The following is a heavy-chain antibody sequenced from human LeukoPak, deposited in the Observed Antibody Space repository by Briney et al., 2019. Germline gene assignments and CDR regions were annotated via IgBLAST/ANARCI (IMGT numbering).Heavy chain of an antibody. Sequence: GGSLRLSCAASGFTFSSYWMSWVRQAPGKGLEWVADIKQDGSEKYYVDSAKGRFTISRDSARNSLYLQMNSLRAEDTAVYYCARDSPLGTDFDYWGQGTLVTVSS. J-gene: IGHJ4*02. CDR3: ARDSPLGTDFDY. D-gene: IGHD1-1*01. CDR2: IKQDGSEK. CDR1: GFTFSSYW. V-gene: IGHV3-7*03.